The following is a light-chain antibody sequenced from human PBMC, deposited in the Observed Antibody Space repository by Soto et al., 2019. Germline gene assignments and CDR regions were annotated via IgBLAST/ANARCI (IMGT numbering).Light chain of an antibody. Sequence: EIVLTQSPATLSLSPGERATLSCRASQSVSSYLAWYQQKPDQPPRLLIYDTSKRATGIPARFSGSGPGTDFTITISSLEPEDFAVYYCQQRTNWPRSFTFGPGTKVDIK. V-gene: IGKV3-11*01. J-gene: IGKJ3*01. CDR1: QSVSSY. CDR3: QQRTNWPRSFT. CDR2: DTS.